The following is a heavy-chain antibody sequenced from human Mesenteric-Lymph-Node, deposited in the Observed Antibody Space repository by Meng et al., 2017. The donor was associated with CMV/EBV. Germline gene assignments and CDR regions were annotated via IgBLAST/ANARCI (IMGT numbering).Heavy chain of an antibody. Sequence: SETLSLTCTVSGDSISPNSWSWMRQPPGKGLEWIGHIYFSGSTDYSPSLKSRVTMSVDMSKNQISLRLSSVTAADTAVYYCARDRTSYRNSVLVYYGMDVWGQGTTVTVSS. V-gene: IGHV4-59*01. D-gene: IGHD4-11*01. CDR2: IYFSGST. J-gene: IGHJ6*02. CDR3: ARDRTSYRNSVLVYYGMDV. CDR1: GDSISPNS.